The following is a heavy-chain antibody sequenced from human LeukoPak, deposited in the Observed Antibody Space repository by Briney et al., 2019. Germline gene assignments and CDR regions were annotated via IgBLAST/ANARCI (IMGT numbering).Heavy chain of an antibody. Sequence: GGSLRLSCAASGFTFSSYSMNWVRQAPGKGLEWVSVISSSSAFIYYADSVKGRFTISSDNAKNSLYLQMNSLRAEDTAVYYCATSRNVGEHAFDIWGQGTMVTVSS. D-gene: IGHD3-10*02. CDR3: ATSRNVGEHAFDI. J-gene: IGHJ3*02. V-gene: IGHV3-21*01. CDR2: ISSSSAFI. CDR1: GFTFSSYS.